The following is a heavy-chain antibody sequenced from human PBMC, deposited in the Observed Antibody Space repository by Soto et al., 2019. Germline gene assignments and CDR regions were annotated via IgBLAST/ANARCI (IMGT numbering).Heavy chain of an antibody. Sequence: EVQLLESGGGLVQPGGSLRLSCAASGFTFSSYAMSWVRQAPGKGLEWVSGIGGSSDSTYYIDAVKGRFTISRDNSKNTLYLQMNSLRAEDTALYYCAKSPYGGAWYYFDHWGQGTLVTVSS. J-gene: IGHJ4*02. CDR1: GFTFSSYA. V-gene: IGHV3-23*01. D-gene: IGHD6-19*01. CDR3: AKSPYGGAWYYFDH. CDR2: IGGSSDST.